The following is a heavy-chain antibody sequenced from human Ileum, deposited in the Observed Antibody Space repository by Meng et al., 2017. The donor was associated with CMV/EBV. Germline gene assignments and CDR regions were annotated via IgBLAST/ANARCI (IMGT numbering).Heavy chain of an antibody. J-gene: IGHJ4*02. D-gene: IGHD7-27*01. CDR2: IKSDWTGI. CDR3: TRDFWGIPDY. V-gene: IGHV3-74*01. Sequence: MSLLQAGAGLIQPEGSLILSGQSARFSFNNDWWKGDRQVPGTGWVWVCIIKSDWTGITYVDPVHGRFIISRDNAKNTLYLQMTNLRVDAKAVYYCTRDFWGIPDYWGQGTLVTVSS. CDR1: RFSFNNDW.